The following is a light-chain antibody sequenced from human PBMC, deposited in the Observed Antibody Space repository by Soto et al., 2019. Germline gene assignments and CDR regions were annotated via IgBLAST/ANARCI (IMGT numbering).Light chain of an antibody. Sequence: DIQMIQSPSTLSVSVGDRVTITCRASQSISSWLAWYQQKPGKAPKLLIYDASSLESGVPSRFSGSGAGTEFTLTISSLQPDDFATYYCQQYNSYSTFGQGTRLEIK. J-gene: IGKJ5*01. CDR2: DAS. V-gene: IGKV1-5*01. CDR3: QQYNSYST. CDR1: QSISSW.